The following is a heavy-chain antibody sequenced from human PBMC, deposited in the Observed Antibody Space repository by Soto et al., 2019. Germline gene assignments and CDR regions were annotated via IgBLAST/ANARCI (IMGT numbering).Heavy chain of an antibody. CDR2: LIPIFGTT. V-gene: IGHV1-69*01. Sequence: VQLVQSGAEVKKPGSSVKVSCKASGGTFSNYPFIWVRQAPGQGLDWMGGLIPIFGTTDYGQRFQVRVTITADESTNTAYMELSSLRSDDTAVYYCARGLYCGGGCYSHFDYWGQGTLVTVSS. J-gene: IGHJ4*02. CDR3: ARGLYCGGGCYSHFDY. D-gene: IGHD2-21*02. CDR1: GGTFSNYP.